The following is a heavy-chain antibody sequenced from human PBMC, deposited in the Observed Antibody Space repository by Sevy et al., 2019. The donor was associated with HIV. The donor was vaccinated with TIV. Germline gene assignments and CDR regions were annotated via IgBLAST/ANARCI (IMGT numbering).Heavy chain of an antibody. V-gene: IGHV3-15*01. D-gene: IGHD3-22*01. CDR3: ATAPGYYDSAPFDY. J-gene: IGHJ4*02. CDR2: IKSKIDGETT. CDR1: GFTFNNAW. Sequence: GGSLRLSCAVSGFTFNNAWMNWVRQAPGTGLQWVGLIKSKIDGETTDYAAPVKGRFTILRVDSKNTLFLQMNSLKIEDTAVYYCATAPGYYDSAPFDYWGPGTLVTVSS.